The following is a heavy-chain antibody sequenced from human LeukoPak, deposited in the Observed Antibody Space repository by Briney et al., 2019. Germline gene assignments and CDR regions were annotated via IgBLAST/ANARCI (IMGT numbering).Heavy chain of an antibody. CDR1: GGSISSSSYY. CDR3: ADLRVAY. V-gene: IGHV4-39*07. J-gene: IGHJ4*02. CDR2: IYYSGST. D-gene: IGHD2-8*02. Sequence: SETLSLTCTVSGGSISSSSYYWGWIRQPPGKGLEWIGSIYYSGSTYYNPSLKSRVTISVDTSKNQFSLKLSSVTAADTAVYYCADLRVAYWGQGTLVTVSS.